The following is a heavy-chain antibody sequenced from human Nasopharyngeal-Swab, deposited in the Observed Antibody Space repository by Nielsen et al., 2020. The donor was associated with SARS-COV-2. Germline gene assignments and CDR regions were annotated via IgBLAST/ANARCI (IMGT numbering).Heavy chain of an antibody. CDR3: ARVHYYDSTYYYYGLDV. CDR1: DYSISSYY. J-gene: IGHJ6*02. CDR2: IYYSGSP. V-gene: IGHV4-59*13. D-gene: IGHD3-22*01. Sequence: SETLSLTCTVSDYSISSYYWTWIRQPPGKGLEWIGYIYYSGSPNYNPSPKSRVPLSLDTSKSQLSLKLSSVTAADTAVYYCARVHYYDSTYYYYGLDVWGQGTTVTVSS.